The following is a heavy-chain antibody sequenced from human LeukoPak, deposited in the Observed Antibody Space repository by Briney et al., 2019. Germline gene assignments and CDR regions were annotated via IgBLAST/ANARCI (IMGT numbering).Heavy chain of an antibody. D-gene: IGHD7-27*01. J-gene: IGHJ4*02. Sequence: GGSLRLSCAASGFAFTEYWMSWVCQAPGKGLEWVANINQDGSETYYVDSAEGRFTISRDNAKNSLFLQMSSLRAEDTAVYFCSGDPGDYWGQGTLVTVSS. CDR3: SGDPGDY. CDR1: GFAFTEYW. CDR2: INQDGSET. V-gene: IGHV3-7*04.